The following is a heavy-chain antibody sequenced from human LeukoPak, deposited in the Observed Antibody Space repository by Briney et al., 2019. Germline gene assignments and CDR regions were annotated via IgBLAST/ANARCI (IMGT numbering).Heavy chain of an antibody. Sequence: EGSLRLSCAASGFTFSSYAMHWVRQAPGKGLEWVAVISYDGSNKYYADSVKGRFTISRDNSKNTLYLQMNSLRAEDTAVYYCARGSLDEWELIDYWGQGTLVTVSS. CDR3: ARGSLDEWELIDY. CDR1: GFTFSSYA. D-gene: IGHD1-26*01. V-gene: IGHV3-30*04. CDR2: ISYDGSNK. J-gene: IGHJ4*02.